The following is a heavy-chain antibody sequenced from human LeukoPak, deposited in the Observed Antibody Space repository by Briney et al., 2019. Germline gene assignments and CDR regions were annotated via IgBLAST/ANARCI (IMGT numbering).Heavy chain of an antibody. CDR2: INHSGSN. V-gene: IGHV4-34*01. J-gene: IGHJ5*02. CDR1: GGSFSGYY. Sequence: SETLSLTCAVYGGSFSGYYWSWIRQPPGKGLEWIGEINHSGSNNYNPSLKSRVTISVDTSKNQFSLKLSSVTAADTAVYYCARGNKYSSSWYPRKVGWFDPWGQGTLVTVSS. CDR3: ARGNKYSSSWYPRKVGWFDP. D-gene: IGHD6-13*01.